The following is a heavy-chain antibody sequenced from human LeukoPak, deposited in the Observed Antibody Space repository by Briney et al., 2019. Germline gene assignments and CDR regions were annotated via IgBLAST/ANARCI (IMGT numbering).Heavy chain of an antibody. CDR1: GGSYSGYY. D-gene: IGHD6-19*01. CDR3: ARGSSGWYRPFDY. J-gene: IGHJ4*02. V-gene: IGHV4-34*01. CDR2: INHSGST. Sequence: SETLSLTCAVYGGSYSGYYWSWIRQPPGKGLEWIGEINHSGSTNYNPSLKSRVTISVDTSKNQFSLKLSSVTAADTAVYYCARGSSGWYRPFDYWGQGTLVTVSS.